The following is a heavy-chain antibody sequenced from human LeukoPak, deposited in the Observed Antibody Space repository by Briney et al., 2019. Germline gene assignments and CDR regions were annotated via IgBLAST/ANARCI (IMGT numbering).Heavy chain of an antibody. D-gene: IGHD6-13*01. Sequence: HGESLKISCKGSGYSFTTYWIGWVRQVPGKGLEWVGIIYPGDSDTRYSPSFQGQVTISADKSISTAYLQWSSLKASDTAMYYCAISVAGASKFSTSWYSPDYWGQGTLVTVSS. V-gene: IGHV5-51*01. J-gene: IGHJ4*02. CDR1: GYSFTTYW. CDR2: IYPGDSDT. CDR3: AISVAGASKFSTSWYSPDY.